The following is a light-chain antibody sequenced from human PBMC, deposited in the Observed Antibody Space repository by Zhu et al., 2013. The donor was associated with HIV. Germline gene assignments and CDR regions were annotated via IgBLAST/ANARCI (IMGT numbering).Light chain of an antibody. V-gene: IGKV1-9*01. Sequence: DIQLTQSPSSLSASVGDRVTITCRASQYISRYYNWYQQKPGKAPNLLIYAASTLQSGVPARFSGSGSGTEFTLTINDLQPEDFATYYCHHVNDNPAFGPGTTVDFK. CDR2: AAS. CDR3: HHVNDNPA. J-gene: IGKJ3*01. CDR1: QYISRY.